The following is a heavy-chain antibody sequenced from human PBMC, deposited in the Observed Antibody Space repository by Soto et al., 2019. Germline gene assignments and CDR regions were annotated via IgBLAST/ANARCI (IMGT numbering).Heavy chain of an antibody. Sequence: QVQLVQSGAEVKKPGASVMLSCKGSVYSFITYGMSWVRQAPGQGLEWVGWISTYNGNTKYVESLQGRVTMTTDTTTSTAYMEQRSLRSDDTAVYYCARGPTDYYDNSGDYSLDYWGQGTLVTVS. D-gene: IGHD3-22*01. CDR1: VYSFITYG. CDR3: ARGPTDYYDNSGDYSLDY. V-gene: IGHV1-18*01. J-gene: IGHJ4*02. CDR2: ISTYNGNT.